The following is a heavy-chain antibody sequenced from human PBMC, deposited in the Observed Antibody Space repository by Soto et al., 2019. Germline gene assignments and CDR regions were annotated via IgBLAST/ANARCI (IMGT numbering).Heavy chain of an antibody. CDR2: IYSGGST. CDR1: GFTVSSNY. V-gene: IGHV3-53*04. CDR3: ARAGYSGYVFRAFDI. D-gene: IGHD5-12*01. Sequence: HPGGSLRLSCAASGFTVSSNYMSWVRQAPGKGLEWVSVIYSGGSTYYADSVKGRFTISRHNSKNTLYLQMNSLRAEDTAVYYCARAGYSGYVFRAFDIWGKGTMVT. J-gene: IGHJ3*02.